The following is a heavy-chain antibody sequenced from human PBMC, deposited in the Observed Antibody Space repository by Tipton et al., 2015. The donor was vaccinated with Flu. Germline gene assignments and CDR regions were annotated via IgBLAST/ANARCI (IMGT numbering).Heavy chain of an antibody. CDR2: SGST. D-gene: IGHD4-17*01. J-gene: IGHJ4*02. CDR3: ARRKTVTTRLTYFDY. V-gene: IGHV4-59*08. CDR1: GGSISSYY. Sequence: LRLSCTVSGGSISSYYWSWIRQPPGKGLEWIGYSGSTNYNPSLKNRVTISVDTSKNQFSLKLSSVTAADTAVYYCARRKTVTTRLTYFDYWGQGTLVTVSS.